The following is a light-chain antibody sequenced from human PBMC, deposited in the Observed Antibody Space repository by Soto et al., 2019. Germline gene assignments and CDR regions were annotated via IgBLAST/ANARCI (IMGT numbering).Light chain of an antibody. Sequence: QSVLTQPASVSGSPGQSITISCTGTSSDVGGYNYVSWYQQHPGKAPKLMIYEVSNRPSGVSNRFSGSKSGNTASLTISGLQAEDEADYYCSSYTSSSTLDLGGGTKLTVL. CDR2: EVS. CDR1: SSDVGGYNY. CDR3: SSYTSSSTLD. V-gene: IGLV2-14*01. J-gene: IGLJ2*01.